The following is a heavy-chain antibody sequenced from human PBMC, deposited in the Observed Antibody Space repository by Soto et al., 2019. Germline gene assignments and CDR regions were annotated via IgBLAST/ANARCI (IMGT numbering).Heavy chain of an antibody. J-gene: IGHJ6*02. D-gene: IGHD6-6*01. CDR3: ARYGIEYSSSSSVYYYYYGMDV. Sequence: PSETLSLTCTVSGGSISSYYWSWIRQPPGKGLEWIGYIYYSGSTNYNPSLKSRVTISVDTSKNQFSLKLSSVTAADTAVYYCARYGIEYSSSSSVYYYYYGMDVWGQGTTVTVSS. CDR2: IYYSGST. CDR1: GGSISSYY. V-gene: IGHV4-59*01.